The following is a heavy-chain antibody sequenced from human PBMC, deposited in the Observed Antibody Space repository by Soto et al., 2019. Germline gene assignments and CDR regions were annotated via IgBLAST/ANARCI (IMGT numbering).Heavy chain of an antibody. CDR1: GFTFSDYA. Sequence: VQLVESGGGVVQPGRSLRLSCAASGFTFSDYARHWVRQAPGKGMEWVAVVSHDGRNTHYADSVKGRFTISRESSKNTVCLEMTSLRAEDTAVYYCAKGGRQSLVTSDFNYWGQGALVTVSS. D-gene: IGHD6-19*01. CDR3: AKGGRQSLVTSDFNY. V-gene: IGHV3-30*18. CDR2: VSHDGRNT. J-gene: IGHJ4*02.